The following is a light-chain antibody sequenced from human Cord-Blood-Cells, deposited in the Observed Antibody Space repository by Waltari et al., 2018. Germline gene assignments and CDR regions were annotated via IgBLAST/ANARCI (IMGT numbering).Light chain of an antibody. Sequence: DIQMAQAPSTLSAPVGDRGTLTCRASQSIRSWLGWYQEKPGKAPKLLIYKASSLESGVPSRFSGSGSGTEFTLTISSLQPDDFATYYCQQYNSYSWTFGQGTKVEIK. J-gene: IGKJ1*01. CDR3: QQYNSYSWT. CDR2: KAS. V-gene: IGKV1-5*03. CDR1: QSIRSW.